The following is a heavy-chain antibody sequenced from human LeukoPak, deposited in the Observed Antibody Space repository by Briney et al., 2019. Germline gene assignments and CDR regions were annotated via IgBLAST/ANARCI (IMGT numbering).Heavy chain of an antibody. CDR2: INPNSGGT. V-gene: IGHV1-2*02. J-gene: IGHJ3*02. Sequence: VKVSCKXSXYTFTGYYMHWVRQAPGQGLEWMGWINPNSGGTNYAQKFQGRVTMTRDTSISTAYMELSRLRSDDTAVYYCARDYYDRGGAFDIWGQGTMVTVSS. CDR3: ARDYYDRGGAFDI. CDR1: XYTFTGYY. D-gene: IGHD3-22*01.